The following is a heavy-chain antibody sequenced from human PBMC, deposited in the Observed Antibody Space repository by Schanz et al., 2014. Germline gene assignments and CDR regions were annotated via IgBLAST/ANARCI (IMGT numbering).Heavy chain of an antibody. CDR3: ARENVGRGFDY. J-gene: IGHJ4*02. Sequence: QLQLQESGPGLVKPSETLSLTCTVSGGSISSSSYYWGWIRQPPGKGLEWIGSIFYSGSTYYNLSLKGRVSISVDPSKNHSSRKVNSVTAAETAVYYCARENVGRGFDYWGRGALVTVSS. CDR1: GGSISSSSYY. D-gene: IGHD3-10*02. CDR2: IFYSGST. V-gene: IGHV4-39*02.